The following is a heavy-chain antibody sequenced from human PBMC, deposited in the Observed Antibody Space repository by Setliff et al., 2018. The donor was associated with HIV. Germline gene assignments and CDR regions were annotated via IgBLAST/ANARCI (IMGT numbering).Heavy chain of an antibody. D-gene: IGHD3-10*01. CDR1: GGTFSNYA. V-gene: IGHV1-69*13. CDR3: ARDDHYYDSGSYYSDWYFDL. CDR2: IIPIFGST. J-gene: IGHJ2*01. Sequence: SVKVSCKASGGTFSNYAFSWVRQAPGQGLEWMGGIIPIFGSTKYAQKFQGRVTITADESKSTADMELSSLRSEDTAVYYCARDDHYYDSGSYYSDWYFDLWG.